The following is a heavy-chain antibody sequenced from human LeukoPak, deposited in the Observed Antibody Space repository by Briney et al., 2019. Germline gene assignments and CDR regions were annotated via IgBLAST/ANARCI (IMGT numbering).Heavy chain of an antibody. J-gene: IGHJ5*02. D-gene: IGHD6-13*01. CDR3: ARTAAAGTINWFDP. CDR1: GFTFSSYA. V-gene: IGHV3-64*01. CDR2: ISSNGGST. Sequence: GGSLRLSCAASGFTFSSYAMHWVRQAPGKGLEYVSAISSNGGSTYYANSVKGRFTIPRDNSKNTLYLQMGSLRAEDMAVYYCARTAAAGTINWFDPWGQGTLVTVSS.